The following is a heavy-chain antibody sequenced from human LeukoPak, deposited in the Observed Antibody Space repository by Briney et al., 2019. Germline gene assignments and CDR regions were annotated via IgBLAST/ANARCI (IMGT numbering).Heavy chain of an antibody. V-gene: IGHV3-23*01. CDR2: ISGSGGST. J-gene: IGHJ5*02. Sequence: PGGSLRLSCAASGFTFSSYAMSWVRQAPGKGLEWVSAISGSGGSTYYADSVKGRFTISRDNSKNTLYLQMDSLRAEDTAVYYCAKGEPCSSISCSLVWFDPWGQGTLVTVSS. CDR1: GFTFSSYA. CDR3: AKGEPCSSISCSLVWFDP. D-gene: IGHD2-2*01.